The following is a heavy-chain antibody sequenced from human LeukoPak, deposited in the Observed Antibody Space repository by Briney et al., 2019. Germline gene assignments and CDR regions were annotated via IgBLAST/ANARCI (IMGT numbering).Heavy chain of an antibody. D-gene: IGHD2-2*01. CDR2: IKYYGTEK. CDR3: ASALPADRFDY. CDR1: GFTFSDYW. Sequence: PGGSLRLSCSASGFTFSDYWMSWVRQAPGKGLEWVANIKYYGTEKYYVDSVKGRFTISRDNAKSSLFLQMNSLRAEDTAVYYCASALPADRFDYWGQGTLVTVSS. V-gene: IGHV3-7*01. J-gene: IGHJ4*02.